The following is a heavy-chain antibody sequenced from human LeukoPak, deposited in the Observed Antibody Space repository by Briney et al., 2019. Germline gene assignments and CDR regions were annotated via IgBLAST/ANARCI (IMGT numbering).Heavy chain of an antibody. CDR3: AKVVSIVATIVDY. J-gene: IGHJ4*02. Sequence: GGSLRLSCAASGFTLSSYAMSWVRPAPGKGLEWVSAISGSDGTTYYADSVKGRFTITRDTPKNRLYLEMNRLRAEDTAVYYGAKVVSIVATIVDYWGQGTLVTVSS. V-gene: IGHV3-23*01. CDR2: ISGSDGTT. D-gene: IGHD5-12*01. CDR1: GFTLSSYA.